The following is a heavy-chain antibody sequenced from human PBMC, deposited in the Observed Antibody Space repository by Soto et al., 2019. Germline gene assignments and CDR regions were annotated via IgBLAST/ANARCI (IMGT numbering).Heavy chain of an antibody. CDR2: ISGSGDST. D-gene: IGHD5-18*01. CDR1: GFTFSSYA. V-gene: IGHV3-23*01. J-gene: IGHJ4*02. CDR3: AKGIYSYGYNSFDY. Sequence: GGSLRLSCAASGFTFSSYAMGWVCQAPGKGLEWVSAISGSGDSTYDADSVKGRFTISRDNSKNTLYLQMNSLRAEDTAVYYCAKGIYSYGYNSFDYWSQGTLVTVSS.